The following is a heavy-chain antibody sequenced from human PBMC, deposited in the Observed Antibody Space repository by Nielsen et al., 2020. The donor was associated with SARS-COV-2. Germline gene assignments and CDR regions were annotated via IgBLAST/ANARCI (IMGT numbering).Heavy chain of an antibody. CDR2: ISGSGGST. D-gene: IGHD4-23*01. Sequence: GESLKISCAASGFTFSSYAMSWVRQAPGRGLEWVSAISGSGGSTYYADSVKGRFTISRDNSKNTLYLQMNSLRAEDTAVYYCARTPVTHYYYGMDVWGQGTTVTVSS. CDR1: GFTFSSYA. V-gene: IGHV3-23*01. J-gene: IGHJ6*02. CDR3: ARTPVTHYYYGMDV.